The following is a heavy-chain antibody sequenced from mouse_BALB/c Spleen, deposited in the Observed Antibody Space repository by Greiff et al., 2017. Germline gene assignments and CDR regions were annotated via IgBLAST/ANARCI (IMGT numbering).Heavy chain of an antibody. Sequence: QVQLQQSGAELVRPGTSVKVSCKASGYAFTNYLIEWVKQRPGQGLEWIGVINPGSGGTNYNEKFKGKATLTADKSSSTAYMQLSSLTSDDSAVYYCALRYDDWGEGTTRTVSS. CDR1: GYAFTNYL. V-gene: IGHV1-54*03. CDR3: ALRYDD. CDR2: INPGSGGT. D-gene: IGHD2-3*01. J-gene: IGHJ2*01.